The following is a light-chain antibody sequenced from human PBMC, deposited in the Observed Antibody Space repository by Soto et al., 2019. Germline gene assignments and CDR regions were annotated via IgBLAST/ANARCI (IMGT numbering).Light chain of an antibody. CDR1: TLPRQY. V-gene: IGLV3-25*02. CDR2: KNS. J-gene: IGLJ1*01. Sequence: SYELTQPPSVSVSPGQTARITCSGDTLPRQYPYWYQQKPGQAPVLIINKNSERPSGIPERFSGSTSGTTVTLTISGVQAEDEADYYCQSADSSGAYVFGTGTKVTVL. CDR3: QSADSSGAYV.